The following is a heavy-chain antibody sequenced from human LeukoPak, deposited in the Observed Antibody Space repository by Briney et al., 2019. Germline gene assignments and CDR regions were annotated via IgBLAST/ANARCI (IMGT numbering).Heavy chain of an antibody. J-gene: IGHJ4*02. Sequence: GGSLRLSCAASGFTVSSNYMSWVRQAPGKGLEWVSVIYSGGSTYYADSVKGRFTISRDNSKNTLYLQMNSLRAEDTAVYYCARGPRAYGHDEFGYWGQGTLVTVSS. V-gene: IGHV3-53*01. CDR2: IYSGGST. CDR3: ARGPRAYGHDEFGY. D-gene: IGHD3-10*01. CDR1: GFTVSSNY.